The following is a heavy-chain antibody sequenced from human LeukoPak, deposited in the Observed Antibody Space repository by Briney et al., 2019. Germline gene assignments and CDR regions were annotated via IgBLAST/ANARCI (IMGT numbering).Heavy chain of an antibody. V-gene: IGHV4-30-4*01. CDR2: IYYSGST. Sequence: SETLSLTCTVSGGSISSGDYYWSWIRQPPGKGLEWIGYIYYSGSTYYNPSLKSRVTISVDTSKNQFSLKLSSVTAADTAVYYCASYKGRELTYTYWGQGTLVTVSS. CDR3: ASYKGRELTYTY. J-gene: IGHJ4*02. CDR1: GGSISSGDYY. D-gene: IGHD1-7*01.